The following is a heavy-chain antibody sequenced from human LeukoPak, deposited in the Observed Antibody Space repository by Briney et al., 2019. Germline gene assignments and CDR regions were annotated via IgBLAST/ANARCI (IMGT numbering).Heavy chain of an antibody. D-gene: IGHD3-3*01. V-gene: IGHV3-23*01. J-gene: IGHJ4*02. CDR1: GFTFSSYA. Sequence: GGSLRLSCAASGFTFSSYAMSWVRQAPGKGLEWVSAISGSGGSTYYADSVKGRFTISRDNSKNTLYLQMNSLRAEDTAVYYCAKEGTTTLGYDFWSGYPPGYYFDYWGQGTLVTVSS. CDR3: AKEGTTTLGYDFWSGYPPGYYFDY. CDR2: ISGSGGST.